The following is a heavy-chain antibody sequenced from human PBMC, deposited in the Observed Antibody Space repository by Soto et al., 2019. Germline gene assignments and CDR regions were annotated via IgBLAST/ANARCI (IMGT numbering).Heavy chain of an antibody. V-gene: IGHV2-5*01. D-gene: IGHD3-22*01. CDR2: IYWNDDK. J-gene: IGHJ3*02. CDR3: AHLLYYYDSSGSEPGALDI. CDR1: GFSLSTSGVG. Sequence: SGPTLVNPTQTLTLTCTFSGFSLSTSGVGVGWIRQPPGKALEWLALIYWNDDKRYSPSLKSRLTITKDTSKNQVVLTMTNMDPVDTATYYCAHLLYYYDSSGSEPGALDIWGQGTMVTVSS.